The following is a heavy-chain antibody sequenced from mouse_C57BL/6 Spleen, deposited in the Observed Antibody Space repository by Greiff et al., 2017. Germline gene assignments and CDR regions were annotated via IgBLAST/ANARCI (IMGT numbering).Heavy chain of an antibody. Sequence: QVHVKQPGAELVKPGASVKLSCTASGYTFTSYWITWVKQRPGQGLEWIGDIYPGSGSTNYNEKFKSKATLTVDTSSSTAYMQLSSLTSEDSAVYYCAKLGRREAMDYWGQGTSVTVSS. J-gene: IGHJ4*01. V-gene: IGHV1-55*01. CDR1: GYTFTSYW. CDR2: IYPGSGST. CDR3: AKLGRREAMDY. D-gene: IGHD4-1*01.